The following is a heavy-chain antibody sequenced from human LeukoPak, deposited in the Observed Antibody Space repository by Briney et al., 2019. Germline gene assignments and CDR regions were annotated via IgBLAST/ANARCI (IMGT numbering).Heavy chain of an antibody. CDR1: GGSFSGYY. CDR3: ASARRKYSYGSGPTGAFDI. V-gene: IGHV4-34*01. Sequence: SETLSLTCAVYGGSFSGYYWSWIRQPPGKGLEWIGEINHSGSTNYNPSLKSRVTISVDTSKNQFSLKLSSVTAADTAVYYCASARRKYSYGSGPTGAFDIWGQGTMVTVSS. J-gene: IGHJ3*02. CDR2: INHSGST. D-gene: IGHD3-10*01.